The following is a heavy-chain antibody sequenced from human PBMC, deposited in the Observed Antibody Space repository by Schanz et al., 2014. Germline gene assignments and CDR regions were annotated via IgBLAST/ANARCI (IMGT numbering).Heavy chain of an antibody. Sequence: VHLEESGGGVVQPGRSLRLSCAASGFTFHTYDMHWVRQAPGKGLEWVAQISHDGHRDFYADSVKGLFTVSRDNNWKTLSLQMNSLRSDDTAIYHCARENSSGYSPAVTYYIDVWGKGTTVTVSS. CDR3: ARENSSGYSPAVTYYIDV. V-gene: IGHV3-30-3*01. CDR2: ISHDGHRD. D-gene: IGHD3-22*01. CDR1: GFTFHTYD. J-gene: IGHJ6*03.